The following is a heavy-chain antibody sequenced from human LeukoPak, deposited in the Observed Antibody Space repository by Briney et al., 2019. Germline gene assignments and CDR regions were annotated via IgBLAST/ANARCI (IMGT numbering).Heavy chain of an antibody. Sequence: PGGSLRLSCAASGFTFDDYAMHWVRQAPGKGLEWVSGISWNSGSIGYADSVKGRFTISRDNSKNTLYLQMNSLRAEDTAVYYCAKPEDYGSGSPYYYYGMDVWGQGTTVTVSS. V-gene: IGHV3-9*01. CDR2: ISWNSGSI. J-gene: IGHJ6*02. D-gene: IGHD3-10*01. CDR1: GFTFDDYA. CDR3: AKPEDYGSGSPYYYYGMDV.